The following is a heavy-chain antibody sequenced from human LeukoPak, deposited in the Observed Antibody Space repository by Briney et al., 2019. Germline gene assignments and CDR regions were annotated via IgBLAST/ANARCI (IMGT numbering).Heavy chain of an antibody. Sequence: SETLSLTCTVSGGSISSYYWSWIRQPPGKGLEWIGYIYYSGSTNYNPSLKSRVTISVDTSKNQFSLKLSSVTAADTAVYYCARLGIFGVHNWFDPWGQGTLVTVSS. CDR1: GGSISSYY. J-gene: IGHJ5*02. CDR3: ARLGIFGVHNWFDP. V-gene: IGHV4-59*08. CDR2: IYYSGST. D-gene: IGHD3-3*01.